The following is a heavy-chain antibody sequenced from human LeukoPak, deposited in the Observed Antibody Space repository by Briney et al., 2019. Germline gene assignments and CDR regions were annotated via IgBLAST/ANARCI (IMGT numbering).Heavy chain of an antibody. CDR1: GGSISSSSYY. CDR2: IYYSGST. D-gene: IGHD1-26*01. Sequence: PSETLSLTCTVSGGSISSSSYYWGWIRQPPGKGLEWIGSIYYSGSTYYNPSLKSRVTISVDTSKNQFSLKLSSVTAADTAVYYCARHSGGSYLQPSHGGYFDYWGQGTLVTVSS. V-gene: IGHV4-39*01. J-gene: IGHJ4*02. CDR3: ARHSGGSYLQPSHGGYFDY.